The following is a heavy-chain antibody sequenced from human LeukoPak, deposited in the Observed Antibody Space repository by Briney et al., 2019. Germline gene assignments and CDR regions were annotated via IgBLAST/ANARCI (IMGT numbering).Heavy chain of an antibody. Sequence: GGSLRLSCAASGFTVSSNYMSWVRQAPGKGLEWVASIKQDGSQKSYVDSVEGRFTISRDNAKNSLSLQMDSLRGEDTAVYYCAKVHHSSSWYNAFFDYWGQGTLVTVSS. J-gene: IGHJ4*02. V-gene: IGHV3-7*01. CDR2: IKQDGSQK. D-gene: IGHD6-13*01. CDR3: AKVHHSSSWYNAFFDY. CDR1: GFTVSSNY.